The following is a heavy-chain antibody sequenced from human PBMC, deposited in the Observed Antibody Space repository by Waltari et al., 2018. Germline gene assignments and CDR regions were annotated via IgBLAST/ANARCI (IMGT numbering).Heavy chain of an antibody. CDR1: GGSFCGYY. CDR3: AGRSPISVIVPDEGPFDL. D-gene: IGHD3-22*01. Sequence: VNLQQWGAGLLKPSETLSLTCAVSGGSFCGYYCGWIRQSPGRGLEWVGEIKQSGDTNDNPTLKSRVATSLDTSTNTFSLKVKLVTAADTAMYFCAGRSPISVIVPDEGPFDLWGLGTMVTVSS. J-gene: IGHJ3*01. CDR2: IKQSGDT. V-gene: IGHV4-34*01.